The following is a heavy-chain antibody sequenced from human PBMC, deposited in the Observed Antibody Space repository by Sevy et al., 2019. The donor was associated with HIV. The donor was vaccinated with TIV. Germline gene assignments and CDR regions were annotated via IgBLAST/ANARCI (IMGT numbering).Heavy chain of an antibody. J-gene: IGHJ4*02. D-gene: IGHD1-1*01. CDR2: ISYDGNKK. CDR1: GFSFSSHG. Sequence: GGSLRLSCAASGFSFSSHGMHWVRQAPGKGLEWQSLISYDGNKKYYADSVKGRFTISRDNSKNTLYLQMNSLRPEDTAVYYCARDGGWYNYATSDYWGQGTLVTVSS. CDR3: ARDGGWYNYATSDY. V-gene: IGHV3-30*03.